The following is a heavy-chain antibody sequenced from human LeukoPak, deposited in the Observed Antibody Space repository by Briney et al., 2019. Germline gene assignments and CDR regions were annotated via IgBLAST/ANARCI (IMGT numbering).Heavy chain of an antibody. CDR1: GFTFSSYW. CDR3: ARDSTTAFDY. V-gene: IGHV3-7*01. J-gene: IGHJ4*02. CDR2: IKPDGSEK. Sequence: GGCLRLSCAASGFTFSSYWMTWVRQAPGKGLEWVANIKPDGSEKYYVDSVKGRFTISRDNAKNSLYLQMNSLRAEDTAVYYCARDSTTAFDYWGQGTLVTVSS. D-gene: IGHD4-11*01.